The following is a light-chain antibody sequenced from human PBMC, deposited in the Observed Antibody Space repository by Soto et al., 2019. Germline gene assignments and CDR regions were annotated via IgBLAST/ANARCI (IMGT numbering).Light chain of an antibody. CDR1: QSVSSSY. Sequence: ENVLTQSPGTLSLSPGQRATLSCRASQSVSSSYLAWYQQKPGQAPRLLIYGASSRATGIPDRFSGSGSGTDFTLTISRLEPEDLAVYYCQKYGNSPTWTFGQGPKLDIK. CDR2: GAS. CDR3: QKYGNSPTWT. J-gene: IGKJ1*01. V-gene: IGKV3-20*01.